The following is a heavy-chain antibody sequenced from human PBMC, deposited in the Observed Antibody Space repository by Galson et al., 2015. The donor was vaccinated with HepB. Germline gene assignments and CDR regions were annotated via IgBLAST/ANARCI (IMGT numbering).Heavy chain of an antibody. CDR1: GFTFSSYA. CDR2: IGGAGVGT. J-gene: IGHJ3*01. Sequence: LRLSCAASGFTFSSYAMSWVRQAPGKGLEWVSAIGGAGVGTYYADSVKGRFTISRDNSKNTPYLQVNSLRAEDTAIYFCAKDLRIAVAAGGGDDAFDVWGQGTMVTVSS. D-gene: IGHD6-19*01. V-gene: IGHV3-23*01. CDR3: AKDLRIAVAAGGGDDAFDV.